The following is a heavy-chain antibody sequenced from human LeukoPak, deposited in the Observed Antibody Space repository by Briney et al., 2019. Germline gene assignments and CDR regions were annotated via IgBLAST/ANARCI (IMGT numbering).Heavy chain of an antibody. CDR2: ISGSGDYT. Sequence: GGSLRLSCAASEFTFSNYGMSWVRQAPGKGLEWVSAISGSGDYTYYADSVKGRFTISRDNSKNTLHLQMNSLRAEDTAVYYCARFTARRGHIDYWGQGTLVTVSS. V-gene: IGHV3-23*01. CDR3: ARFTARRGHIDY. J-gene: IGHJ4*02. D-gene: IGHD3-10*01. CDR1: EFTFSNYG.